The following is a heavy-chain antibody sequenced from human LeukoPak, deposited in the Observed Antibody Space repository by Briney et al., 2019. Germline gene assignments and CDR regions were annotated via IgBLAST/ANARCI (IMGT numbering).Heavy chain of an antibody. J-gene: IGHJ6*02. V-gene: IGHV1-69*13. CDR1: GGTFSSYA. CDR2: IIPIFGTA. D-gene: IGHD2-2*01. CDR3: KYPYCSSTSCYGAMSGMDV. Sequence: SVKVSRKASGGTFSSYAISWVRQAPGQGLEWMGGIIPIFGTANYAQKFQGRVTITADESTSTAYMELSSLRSEDTAVYYCKYPYCSSTSCYGAMSGMDVWGQGTTVTVSS.